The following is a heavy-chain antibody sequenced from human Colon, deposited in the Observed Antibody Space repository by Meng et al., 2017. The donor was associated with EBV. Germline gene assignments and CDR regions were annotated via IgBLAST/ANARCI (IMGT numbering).Heavy chain of an antibody. CDR1: GTSISTSNW. D-gene: IGHD2-8*02. J-gene: IGHJ5*02. Sequence: VLRRESGEGLVKPSGPRSLTCVVSGTSISTSNWWSWIRQSPGEGLEWIGAIYHNGQTNYNPSLKSRVSMSVDESKNEFSLNLKSVTAADTAVYYCARDGGVTHIPWGQGVLVTVSS. V-gene: IGHV4-4*02. CDR3: ARDGGVTHIP. CDR2: IYHNGQT.